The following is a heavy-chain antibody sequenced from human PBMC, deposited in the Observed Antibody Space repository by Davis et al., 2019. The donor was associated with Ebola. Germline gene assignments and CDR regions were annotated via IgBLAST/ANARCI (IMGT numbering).Heavy chain of an antibody. CDR3: ARGHYGMDV. Sequence: GGSLRLSCAASGFTFSDYYISWLRQAPGKGLEWVSYISTDSSYTNYADSVEGRFTISRDNARNSLFLHMNNLRAEDTAVYYCARGHYGMDVWGPGATVIVSS. CDR2: ISTDSSYT. J-gene: IGHJ6*02. CDR1: GFTFSDYY. V-gene: IGHV3-11*06.